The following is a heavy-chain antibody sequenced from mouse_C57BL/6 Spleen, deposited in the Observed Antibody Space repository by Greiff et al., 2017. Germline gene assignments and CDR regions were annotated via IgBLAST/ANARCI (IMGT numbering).Heavy chain of an antibody. CDR1: GSTFTRSW. Sequence: QFQLQQPGAELVRPGSSVPLSCTASGSTFTRSWMHCVKPRPIQGLEWIGNIDPSASATHYNQKFKAKATLTVAKSSSTAYMQLSSLTSEDSAVYYCARYEVGYAMDYWGQGTSVTVSS. V-gene: IGHV1-52*01. J-gene: IGHJ4*01. CDR2: IDPSASAT. CDR3: ARYEVGYAMDY. D-gene: IGHD1-1*01.